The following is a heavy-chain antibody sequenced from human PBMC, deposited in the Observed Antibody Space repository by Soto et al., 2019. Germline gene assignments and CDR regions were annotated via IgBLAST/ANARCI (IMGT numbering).Heavy chain of an antibody. D-gene: IGHD1-1*01. Sequence: QVQLVQYGAEVKKPGASVKVSCKASGYTFRSYGISWVRQAPGQGLEWMGWISANNGNTHYAQRLQGRVTLTTDTSTSTAYMEVRSLRSYDTAVYYCARKGTGAPVDYWGQGTLVTVSS. V-gene: IGHV1-18*01. CDR2: ISANNGNT. CDR1: GYTFRSYG. J-gene: IGHJ4*02. CDR3: ARKGTGAPVDY.